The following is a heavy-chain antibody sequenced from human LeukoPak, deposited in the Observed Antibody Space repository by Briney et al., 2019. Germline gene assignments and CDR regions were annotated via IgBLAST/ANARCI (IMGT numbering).Heavy chain of an antibody. D-gene: IGHD5-18*01. V-gene: IGHV4-34*01. J-gene: IGHJ4*02. CDR3: ARGRGYSRIYYFDY. Sequence: SETLSLTCAVYGGSFSGYYWSWIRQPPAKGLEWIGEINHSGSTNYNPSLKSRVTISVDTSKNQFSLKLSSVTAADTAVYYCARGRGYSRIYYFDYWGQGTLVTVSS. CDR2: INHSGST. CDR1: GGSFSGYY.